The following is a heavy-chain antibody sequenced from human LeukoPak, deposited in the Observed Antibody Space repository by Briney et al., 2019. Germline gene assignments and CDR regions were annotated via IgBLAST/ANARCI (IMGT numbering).Heavy chain of an antibody. CDR1: GFTFSSYA. CDR2: ISGSGGST. Sequence: GGSLRLSCAASGFTFSSYAMSWVRQAPGKGLEWVSAISGSGGSTYYADSVKGRFTISRDNSKNTLYLQINSLRAEDTGVYYCAREGGTIEIGEFDYWGQGTLVTVSS. V-gene: IGHV3-23*01. CDR3: AREGGTIEIGEFDY. J-gene: IGHJ4*02. D-gene: IGHD1-1*01.